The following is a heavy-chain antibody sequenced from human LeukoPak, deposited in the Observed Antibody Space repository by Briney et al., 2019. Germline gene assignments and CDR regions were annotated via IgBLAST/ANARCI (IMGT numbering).Heavy chain of an antibody. D-gene: IGHD3-10*01. CDR1: GYTFTGYY. Sequence: ASVKVPCKASGYTFTGYYMHWVRQAPGQGLEWMGWINPNSGGTNYAQKFQGRVTMTRDTSISTAYMELSRLRSDDTAVYYCARERLAMVRGVIPKEAWGWFDPWGQGTLVTVSS. CDR2: INPNSGGT. J-gene: IGHJ5*02. CDR3: ARERLAMVRGVIPKEAWGWFDP. V-gene: IGHV1-2*02.